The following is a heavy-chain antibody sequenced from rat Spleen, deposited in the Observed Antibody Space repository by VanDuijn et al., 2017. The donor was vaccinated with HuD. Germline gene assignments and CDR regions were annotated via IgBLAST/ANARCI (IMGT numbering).Heavy chain of an antibody. D-gene: IGHD1-10*01. Sequence: EVQLVESGGGLVKPGGSLKFSCAASGFTYSDYGMAWVRQTPTKGLEWVASISTGGGSTYYRDSVKGRFTISRDNAKRTLYLQMDSLRSEDTATYYCAILIITTRGYYFDYWGQGVMVTVSS. J-gene: IGHJ2*01. CDR2: ISTGGGST. V-gene: IGHV5S13*01. CDR3: AILIITTRGYYFDY. CDR1: GFTYSDYG.